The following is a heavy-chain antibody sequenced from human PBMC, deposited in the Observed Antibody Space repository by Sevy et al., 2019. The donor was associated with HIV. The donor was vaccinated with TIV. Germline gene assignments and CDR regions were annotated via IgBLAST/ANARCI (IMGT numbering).Heavy chain of an antibody. J-gene: IGHJ4*02. D-gene: IGHD4-17*01. CDR3: ARFYGDYGPFDY. V-gene: IGHV5-51*01. CDR2: IYPGDSHT. CDR1: GYNFISYW. Sequence: GESLKISCKGSGYNFISYWIGWVRQMPGKGLECMGIIYPGDSHTRYSQSFQGQVTISADKSINTAYLQLSRLKASDTAMYFCARFYGDYGPFDYWCQGALVTVSS.